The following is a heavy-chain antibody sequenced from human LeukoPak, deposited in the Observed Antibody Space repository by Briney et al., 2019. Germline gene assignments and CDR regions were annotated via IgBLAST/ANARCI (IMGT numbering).Heavy chain of an antibody. Sequence: SETLSLTCTVSGGSISSSSYYWGWIRQPPGKGLQWIGCIYYSGHTNYNPSLKSRVTISIDTSKNQFSLKLSSVTAADTALYYCARVGPYYGSGSFDYWGQGTLVTVSS. V-gene: IGHV4-61*05. D-gene: IGHD3-10*01. J-gene: IGHJ4*02. CDR3: ARVGPYYGSGSFDY. CDR2: IYYSGHT. CDR1: GGSISSSSYY.